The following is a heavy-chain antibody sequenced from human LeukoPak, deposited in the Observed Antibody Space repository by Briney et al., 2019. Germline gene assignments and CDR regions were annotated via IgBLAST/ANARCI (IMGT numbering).Heavy chain of an antibody. Sequence: GGSMRLSCAASGFTFSSNSMNWVRQAPGKWMEWDSSISSSSSYIHYADSVKGRFTISRDNAETSLYLQMNSLRAEDTAVYYCARAYGIAVAGTVAADYWGQGTLVTVSS. V-gene: IGHV3-21*06. CDR2: ISSSSSYI. CDR1: GFTFSSNS. J-gene: IGHJ4*02. D-gene: IGHD6-19*01. CDR3: ARAYGIAVAGTVAADY.